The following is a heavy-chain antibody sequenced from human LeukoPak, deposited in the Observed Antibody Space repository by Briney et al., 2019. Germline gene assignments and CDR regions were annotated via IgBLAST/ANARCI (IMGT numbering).Heavy chain of an antibody. CDR2: IQRGGSES. J-gene: IGHJ4*02. Sequence: GGSLRLSCAASGFTFTDYWMTWVRQGPGKGLEWVANIQRGGSESYYVDSVEGRFTISRENAKNSLYLQMDSLRVEDTAVYYCARVGTWELQRVFDYWGQGTLVTVSS. CDR1: GFTFTDYW. D-gene: IGHD1-26*01. V-gene: IGHV3-7*02. CDR3: ARVGTWELQRVFDY.